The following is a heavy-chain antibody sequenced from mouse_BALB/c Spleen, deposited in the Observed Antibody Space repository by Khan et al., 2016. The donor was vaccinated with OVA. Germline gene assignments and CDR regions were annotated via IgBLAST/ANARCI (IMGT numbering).Heavy chain of an antibody. CDR1: GFSLSRYN. V-gene: IGHV2-6-4*01. Sequence: VELVESGPGLVAPSQSLSITCTVSGFSLSRYNIHWVRQPPGKGLEWLGMIWGGGDTDYNSTLTSRLSVRKDNSKSQDFLKVNSLQTDDSAMYFCARAYYRYDGYYAMDYWGQGTSVTVFS. CDR2: IWGGGDT. D-gene: IGHD2-14*01. CDR3: ARAYYRYDGYYAMDY. J-gene: IGHJ4*01.